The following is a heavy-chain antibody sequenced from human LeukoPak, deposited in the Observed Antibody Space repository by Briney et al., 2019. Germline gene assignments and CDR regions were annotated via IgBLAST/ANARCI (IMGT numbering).Heavy chain of an antibody. V-gene: IGHV1-2*02. CDR2: INPNSGGT. CDR1: GYTFTGYY. Sequence: ASVKVSCKASGYTFTGYYMHWVRQAPGQGLEWMGWINPNSGGTNYAQKFQGRVTMTRDTSINTDHMELSRLRSDDTAVYYCAKEDSGSSIDYWGQGTLVTVSS. CDR3: AKEDSGSSIDY. D-gene: IGHD1-26*01. J-gene: IGHJ4*02.